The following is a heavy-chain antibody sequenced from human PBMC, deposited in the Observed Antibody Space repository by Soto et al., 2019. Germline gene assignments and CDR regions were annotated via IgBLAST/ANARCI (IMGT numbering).Heavy chain of an antibody. Sequence: SGPTLVNPTQTLTLTCTFSGFSLGTSGMCVSWIRQPPGKALEWLALIDWDDDKYYSTSLKTRLTISKDTSKNQVVLTMTNMDPVDTATYYCARSIAARPRTQSFDYWGQGTLVTVSS. D-gene: IGHD6-6*01. CDR3: ARSIAARPRTQSFDY. CDR2: IDWDDDK. V-gene: IGHV2-70*01. J-gene: IGHJ4*02. CDR1: GFSLGTSGMC.